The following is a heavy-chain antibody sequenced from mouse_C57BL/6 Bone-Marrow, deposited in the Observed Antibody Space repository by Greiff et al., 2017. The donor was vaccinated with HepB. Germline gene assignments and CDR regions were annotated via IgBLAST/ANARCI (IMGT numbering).Heavy chain of an antibody. J-gene: IGHJ3*01. Sequence: QVQLQESGAELVRPGASVKLSCKASGYTFTSYGISWVKQSTGQGLEWIGEIYPRSGNTYYNEKFKGKATLTADKSSSTAYLELRSLTSEDSAVYFYARSGGYPWFAYWGQGTLVTVSA. CDR2: IYPRSGNT. V-gene: IGHV1-81*01. CDR3: ARSGGYPWFAY. CDR1: GYTFTSYG. D-gene: IGHD2-2*01.